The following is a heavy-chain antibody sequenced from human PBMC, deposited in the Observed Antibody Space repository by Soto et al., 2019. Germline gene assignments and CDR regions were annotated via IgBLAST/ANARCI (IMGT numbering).Heavy chain of an antibody. Sequence: VGSLRLSCAASGFTFSSYWMSWVRQAPGKGLEWVANIKQDGSEKYYVDSVKGRFTISRDNAKNSLYLQMNSLRAEDTAVYYCARTVSIPTLYDFWSGSRLGAFDIWGQGTMVTVSS. V-gene: IGHV3-7*01. D-gene: IGHD3-3*01. CDR2: IKQDGSEK. CDR1: GFTFSSYW. J-gene: IGHJ3*02. CDR3: ARTVSIPTLYDFWSGSRLGAFDI.